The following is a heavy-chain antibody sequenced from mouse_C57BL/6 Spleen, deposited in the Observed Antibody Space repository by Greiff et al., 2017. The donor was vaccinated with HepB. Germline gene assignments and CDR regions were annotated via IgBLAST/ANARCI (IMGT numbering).Heavy chain of an antibody. CDR3: ARGTAHATWFAY. CDR1: GYAFSSSW. V-gene: IGHV1-82*01. CDR2: IYPGDGDT. J-gene: IGHJ3*01. Sequence: VQLQQSGPELVKPGASVKISCKASGYAFSSSWMNWVKQRPGKGLEWIGRIYPGDGDTNDNGKFKGKATLTADKSSSTAYMQLSSLTSEDSAVYFCARGTAHATWFAYWGQGTPVTVSA. D-gene: IGHD3-2*02.